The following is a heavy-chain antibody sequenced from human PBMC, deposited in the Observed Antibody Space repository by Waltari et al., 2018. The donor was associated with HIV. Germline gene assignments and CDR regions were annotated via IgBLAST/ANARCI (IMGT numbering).Heavy chain of an antibody. CDR1: GFTFSSYG. D-gene: IGHD3-22*01. CDR3: AKKTYYYDSRGWYFDL. Sequence: QVQLVESGGGVVQPGRSLRLSCAASGFTFSSYGMHWVRQAPGKGLEWVAVISYDGSNKYYADSGKGRFTISRDNSKNTLYLQMNSLRAEDTAVYYCAKKTYYYDSRGWYFDLWGRGTLVTVSS. J-gene: IGHJ2*01. V-gene: IGHV3-30*18. CDR2: ISYDGSNK.